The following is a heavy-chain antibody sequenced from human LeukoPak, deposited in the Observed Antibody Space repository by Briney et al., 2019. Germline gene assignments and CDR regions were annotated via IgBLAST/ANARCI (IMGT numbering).Heavy chain of an antibody. CDR3: ARVVLGYHSIAPNDAFDI. Sequence: GGSLRLSCAASGFTFSSYWMSWVRQAPGKGLEWVANIKQDGSGKYYVDSVKGRFTVSRDNAKNSLYLQMNSLRAEDTAVYYCARVVLGYHSIAPNDAFDIWGQGTMVTVSS. CDR1: GFTFSSYW. D-gene: IGHD2-8*01. CDR2: IKQDGSGK. J-gene: IGHJ3*02. V-gene: IGHV3-7*01.